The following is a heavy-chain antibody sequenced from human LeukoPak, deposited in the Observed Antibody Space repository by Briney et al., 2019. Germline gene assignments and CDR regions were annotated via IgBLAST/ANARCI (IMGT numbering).Heavy chain of an antibody. CDR2: ISSSGSTI. D-gene: IGHD4-23*01. V-gene: IGHV3-11*04. CDR3: ARDIKPTVVSFDY. CDR1: GFTFSSYA. J-gene: IGHJ4*02. Sequence: GGSLRLSCAASGFTFSSYAMSWIRQAPGKGLEWVSYISSSGSTIYYADSVKGRFTISRDNAKNSLYLQMNSLRAEDTAVYYCARDIKPTVVSFDYWGQGTLVTVSS.